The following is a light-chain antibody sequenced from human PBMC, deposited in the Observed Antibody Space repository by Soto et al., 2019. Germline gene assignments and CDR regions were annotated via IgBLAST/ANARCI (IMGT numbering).Light chain of an antibody. CDR3: SSYTSSSTLLV. Sequence: QSVLTQPPSVSAAPGQKVTISCSGSTSNIGNNYVSWYQHLPGAAPKLLIYDYNRRPSGIPDRFSGSRSGTLATLGITGLQTGDEADYYCSSYTSSSTLLVFGTGTKLTV. V-gene: IGLV1-51*01. CDR1: TSNIGNNY. CDR2: DYN. J-gene: IGLJ1*01.